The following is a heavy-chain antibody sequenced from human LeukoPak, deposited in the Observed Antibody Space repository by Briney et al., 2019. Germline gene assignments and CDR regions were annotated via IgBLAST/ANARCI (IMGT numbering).Heavy chain of an antibody. CDR2: ISSSSSTI. CDR1: GFTFSSYS. Sequence: GGSLRLSCAASGFTFSSYSMNWVRQAPGKGLEWVSYISSSSSTIYYADSVKGRFTISRDNAKNSLYLQMNSLRAEDTAVYYCARGPGGSGWYYFDYWGQGTLVTVSS. V-gene: IGHV3-48*04. CDR3: ARGPGGSGWYYFDY. J-gene: IGHJ4*02. D-gene: IGHD6-19*01.